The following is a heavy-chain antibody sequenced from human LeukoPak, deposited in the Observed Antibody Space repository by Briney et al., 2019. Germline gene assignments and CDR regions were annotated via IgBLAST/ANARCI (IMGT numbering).Heavy chain of an antibody. CDR2: ISAYNGNT. CDR3: ARDYDSSDYRAPWPAFQH. CDR1: GGTFSSYA. J-gene: IGHJ1*01. Sequence: ASVKVSCKASGGTFSSYAINWVRQAPGQGLEWMGWISAYNGNTNYAQKLQGRVTMATDTSTSTAYMELRSLRSDDTAVYYCARDYDSSDYRAPWPAFQHWGQGTLVTVSS. D-gene: IGHD3-22*01. V-gene: IGHV1-18*01.